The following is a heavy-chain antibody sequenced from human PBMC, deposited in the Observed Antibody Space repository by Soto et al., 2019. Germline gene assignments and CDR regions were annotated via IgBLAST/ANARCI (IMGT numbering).Heavy chain of an antibody. CDR1: GYTFTSYG. V-gene: IGHV1-18*04. D-gene: IGHD2-15*01. CDR2: ISAYNGNT. Sequence: ASVKVSCKASGYTFTSYGISWVRQAPGQGLEWMGWISAYNGNTNYAQKLQGRVTMTTDTSTSTAYMELRSLRSDDTAVYYCARDHPGGATPNYYYYGMDVWGQGTTVTVSS. J-gene: IGHJ6*02. CDR3: ARDHPGGATPNYYYYGMDV.